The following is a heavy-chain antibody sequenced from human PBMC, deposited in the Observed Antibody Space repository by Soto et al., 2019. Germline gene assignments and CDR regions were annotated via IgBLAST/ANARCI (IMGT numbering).Heavy chain of an antibody. CDR3: ARAKDRLQLGGNYYYGMDV. CDR1: GGTFGNSA. V-gene: IGHV1-69*12. D-gene: IGHD5-12*01. J-gene: IGHJ6*02. Sequence: QVQLVQSGGEVKKPGSSVTVSCKASGGTFGNSAISWVRQAPGQGLEWMGGISPIFPTPDYAQKFQGRVTSTADESTSTAYMESTSLRSEDTAVYYCARAKDRLQLGGNYYYGMDVWGQGTTVTVSS. CDR2: ISPIFPTP.